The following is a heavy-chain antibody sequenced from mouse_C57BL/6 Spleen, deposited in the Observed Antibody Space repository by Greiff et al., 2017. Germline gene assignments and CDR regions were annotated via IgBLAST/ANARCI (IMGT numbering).Heavy chain of an antibody. D-gene: IGHD4-1*01. V-gene: IGHV5-17*01. CDR3: ATLTGTRAMDY. J-gene: IGHJ4*01. CDR2: FSSGSSTI. Sequence: EVKLMESGGGLVKPGGSLKLSCAASGFTFSDYGMHWVRQAPWKGLEWVAYFSSGSSTIYDADTVKGRFTISRDNVKNTLFVQMSRLRSEDTDMYYCATLTGTRAMDYWGQGTSGTVSS. CDR1: GFTFSDYG.